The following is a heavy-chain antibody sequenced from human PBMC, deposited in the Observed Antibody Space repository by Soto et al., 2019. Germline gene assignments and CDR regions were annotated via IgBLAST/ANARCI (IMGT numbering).Heavy chain of an antibody. D-gene: IGHD1-26*01. J-gene: IGHJ4*02. CDR2: IIPIFGTA. Sequence: QVQLVQSGAEVKKPGSSVKVSCKASGGTFSSYAISWVRQATGQGLEWMGGIIPIFGTANYAQKFQGRVKITADESTSTAYMELISLRSEDTAVYYCARGVVGATGFDYWGQGTLVTVSS. CDR3: ARGVVGATGFDY. V-gene: IGHV1-69*01. CDR1: GGTFSSYA.